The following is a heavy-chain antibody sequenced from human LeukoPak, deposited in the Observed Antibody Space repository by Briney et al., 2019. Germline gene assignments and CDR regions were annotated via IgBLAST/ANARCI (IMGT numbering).Heavy chain of an antibody. CDR2: IIPIFGTA. D-gene: IGHD6-6*01. V-gene: IGHV1-69*13. CDR1: GGTFSSYA. Sequence: SVTVSCTASGGTFSSYAISWVRQAPGQGLEWMGGIIPIFGTANYAQKFQGRVTITADESTSTAYMEPSSLRSEDTAVYYCASSSSSGYYYYGMDVWGQGTTVTVSS. CDR3: ASSSSSGYYYYGMDV. J-gene: IGHJ6*02.